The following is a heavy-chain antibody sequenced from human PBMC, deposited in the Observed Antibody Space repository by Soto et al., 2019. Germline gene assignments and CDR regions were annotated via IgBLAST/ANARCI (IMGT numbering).Heavy chain of an antibody. CDR1: GYTIITYY. CDR2: INLNSGGT. D-gene: IGHD3-3*01. Sequence: QVQLVQSGAEVKKPGASVKVSCKASGYTIITYYMHWVRQAPGQGLEWMGWINLNSGGTNYAQKFQDRVTMTRDTSISTAYMELSSLRSDDTAVYYCARVPIFDVLMRTRGVYYFDLWGQGTLVTVSS. CDR3: ARVPIFDVLMRTRGVYYFDL. V-gene: IGHV1-2*02. J-gene: IGHJ4*02.